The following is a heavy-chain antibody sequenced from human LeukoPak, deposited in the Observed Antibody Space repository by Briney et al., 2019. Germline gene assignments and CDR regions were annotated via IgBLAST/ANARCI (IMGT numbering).Heavy chain of an antibody. CDR2: IYYSVTT. CDR1: GASVTDYC. J-gene: IGHJ4*02. CDR3: ASRGRAGSDMLALDY. V-gene: IGHV4-59*02. Sequence: SETLSLTCSVSGASVTDYCWSWIRQTPGKGLEWLGHIYYSVTTHYNPSLKSRLTISVETSKNQFSLKLSSVTAADTAVYYCASRGRAGSDMLALDYWGQGTLITVSS. D-gene: IGHD6-19*01.